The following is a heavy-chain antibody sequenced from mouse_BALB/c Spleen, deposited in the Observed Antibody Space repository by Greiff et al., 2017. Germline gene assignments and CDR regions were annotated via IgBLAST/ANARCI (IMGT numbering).Heavy chain of an antibody. CDR1: GFTFTDYY. J-gene: IGHJ2*01. CDR2: IRNKANGYTT. Sequence: EVQLVESGGGLVQPGGSLRLSCAPSGFTFTDYYMSWVRQPPGKALEWLGFIRNKANGYTTEYSASVKGRFTISRDNSQSILYHQMNTLRAEDSATYYCAREPNSDYWGQGTTLTVSS. CDR3: AREPNSDY. D-gene: IGHD5-1*01. V-gene: IGHV7-3*02.